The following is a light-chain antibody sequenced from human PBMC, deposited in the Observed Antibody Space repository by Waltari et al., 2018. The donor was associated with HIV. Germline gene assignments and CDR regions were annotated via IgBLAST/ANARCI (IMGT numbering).Light chain of an antibody. CDR1: QGISSY. CDR3: QQLNSYPYT. V-gene: IGKV1-9*01. CDR2: GTS. Sequence: DIQLTQSPSFLSASEGDRVTITSRASQGISSYLACYQQKPGKAPKLLIYGTSTLQRGVPSRFSGSGSGTEFTLTISSLQPEDSATYYCQQLNSYPYTFGQGTKLEIK. J-gene: IGKJ2*01.